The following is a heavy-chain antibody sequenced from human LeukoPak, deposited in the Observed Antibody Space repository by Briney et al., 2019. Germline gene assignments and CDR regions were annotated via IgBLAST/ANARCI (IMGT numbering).Heavy chain of an antibody. CDR3: AREEYYYDSSGYYSPIDY. V-gene: IGHV1-2*06. CDR2: INPNSGGT. Sequence: ASVKVSCKASGYTFTGYYMHWVRQAPGQGLEWMGRINPNSGGTNYAQKFQGRVTMTRDTSISTAYMELSRLRSDDTAAYYCAREEYYYDSSGYYSPIDYWGQGTLVTVSS. CDR1: GYTFTGYY. J-gene: IGHJ4*02. D-gene: IGHD3-22*01.